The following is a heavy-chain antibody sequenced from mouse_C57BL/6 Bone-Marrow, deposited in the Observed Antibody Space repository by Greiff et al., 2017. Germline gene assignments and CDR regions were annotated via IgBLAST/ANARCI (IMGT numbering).Heavy chain of an antibody. CDR3: ASPDYYGSSYWYFDV. D-gene: IGHD1-1*01. CDR1: GYTFTSYW. J-gene: IGHJ1*03. Sequence: QVQLQQSGAELAKPGASVKLSCKASGYTFTSYWMHWVKQRPGQGLEWIGYINPSSGYTKYNQKFKYKATLTADKSSSTAYMQLSSLTYEDSAVYYCASPDYYGSSYWYFDVWGTGTTVTVSS. CDR2: INPSSGYT. V-gene: IGHV1-7*01.